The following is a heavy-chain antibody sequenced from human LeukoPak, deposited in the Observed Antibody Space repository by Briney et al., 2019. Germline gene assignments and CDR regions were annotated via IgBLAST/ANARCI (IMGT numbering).Heavy chain of an antibody. CDR3: ARDSSRSTWYGGSSD. CDR2: INPDSGDT. V-gene: IGHV1-2*02. Sequence: ASVKVSCKASGYTFTGHYIHWVRQAPGQVLEWMGYINPDSGDTNYAQKFQGRVTLTGDTSITTTYMDLSSLRSDDTAVYYCARDSSRSTWYGGSSDWGQGTLVIVSS. J-gene: IGHJ4*02. D-gene: IGHD6-13*01. CDR1: GYTFTGHY.